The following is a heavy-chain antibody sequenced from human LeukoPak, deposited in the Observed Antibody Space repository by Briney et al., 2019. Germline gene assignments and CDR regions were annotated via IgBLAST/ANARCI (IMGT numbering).Heavy chain of an antibody. V-gene: IGHV1-8*03. D-gene: IGHD2-15*01. CDR2: MNPNTGNA. Sequence: ASVKVSCKASGYTFTNFDINWVRQATGQGLEWMGWMNPNTGNAGYAQKFQDRVTITWDASISTAYMDLSSLRSEDTAVYYCARGLCSGGSCSSFFDYWGQGTLVTVSS. CDR1: GYTFTNFD. CDR3: ARGLCSGGSCSSFFDY. J-gene: IGHJ4*02.